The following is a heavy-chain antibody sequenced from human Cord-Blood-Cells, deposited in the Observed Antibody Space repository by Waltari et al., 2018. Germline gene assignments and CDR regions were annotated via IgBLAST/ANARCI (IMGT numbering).Heavy chain of an antibody. CDR3: VRALNDYGDYAPLYAPGLQPYFDY. CDR2: IYHSGST. V-gene: IGHV4-4*02. J-gene: IGHJ4*02. CDR1: GGSISSSNW. Sequence: QVQLQESGPGLVKPSGTLSLTCAVSGGSISSSNWWSWVRQRPGTGLVWIGEIYHSGSTNYNPSLKSRVTISVDKSKNQFSLKLSSVTAADTAVYYCVRALNDYGDYAPLYAPGLQPYFDYWGQGTLVTVSS. D-gene: IGHD4-17*01.